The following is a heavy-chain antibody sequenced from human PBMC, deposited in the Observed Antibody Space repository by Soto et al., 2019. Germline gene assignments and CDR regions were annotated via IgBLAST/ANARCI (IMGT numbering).Heavy chain of an antibody. Sequence: SETLSLTCGVSGGSLSGATYSWNWIRQPPGKGLEWIGYIFPSGTTYYNPSLKSRVTISVDVSKNQFSLNLRSLTAADTAVYFCARDQSGAADFWGPGTLVTVSS. D-gene: IGHD7-27*01. CDR3: ARDQSGAADF. CDR2: IFPSGTT. J-gene: IGHJ3*01. V-gene: IGHV4-30-2*01. CDR1: GGSLSGATYS.